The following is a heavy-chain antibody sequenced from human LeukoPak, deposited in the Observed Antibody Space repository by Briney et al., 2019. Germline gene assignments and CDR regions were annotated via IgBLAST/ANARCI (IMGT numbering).Heavy chain of an antibody. J-gene: IGHJ4*02. CDR2: IYHSGST. V-gene: IGHV4-38-2*01. CDR1: GYSISSGYY. D-gene: IGHD3-10*01. CDR3: ARVFGPGGFDY. Sequence: SETLSLTCAVSGYSISSGYYWGWIRQPPGKGLEWIGSIYHSGSTYYNPSLKSRVTISVDTSKNQSSLKLSSVTAADTAVYYCARVFGPGGFDYWGQGTLVTVSS.